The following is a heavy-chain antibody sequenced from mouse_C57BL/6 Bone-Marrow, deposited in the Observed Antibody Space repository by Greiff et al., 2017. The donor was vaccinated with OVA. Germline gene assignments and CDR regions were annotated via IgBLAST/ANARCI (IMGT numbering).Heavy chain of an antibody. CDR2: IDPENGDT. V-gene: IGHV14-4*01. J-gene: IGHJ4*01. D-gene: IGHD2-10*01. Sequence: EVKLVESGAELVRPGASVKLSCTASGFNIKDDYMNWVKQRPEQGLEWIGWIDPENGDTEYASKFQGKATITADTSSNTAYLQLSSLTSEDTAVYYCTPPTNIYSMDYWGQGTSVTVSS. CDR3: TPPTNIYSMDY. CDR1: GFNIKDDY.